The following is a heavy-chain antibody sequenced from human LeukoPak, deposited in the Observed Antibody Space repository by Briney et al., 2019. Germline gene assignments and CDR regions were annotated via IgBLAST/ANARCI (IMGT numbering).Heavy chain of an antibody. J-gene: IGHJ6*02. CDR1: GYTFTTYG. Sequence: GASVKVSCKASGYTFTTYGITWVRQAPGQGLEWMGWVSAYSGDTDYAQSLQGRVTMTTDTSTSTAYMELTTLRSDDTAVYYCARVWYYSCNHLYFYYGLDVWGQGTTVTVSS. CDR2: VSAYSGDT. D-gene: IGHD2/OR15-2a*01. V-gene: IGHV1-18*01. CDR3: ARVWYYSCNHLYFYYGLDV.